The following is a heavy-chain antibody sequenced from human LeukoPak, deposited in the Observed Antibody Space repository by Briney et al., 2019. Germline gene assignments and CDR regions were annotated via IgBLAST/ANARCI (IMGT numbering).Heavy chain of an antibody. J-gene: IGHJ6*03. Sequence: SETLSLTCAVYGESFSAYYWTWIRQPPGKGLEWIGEINHSGSTNYNPSLKSRVTMSVDTSKNQFSLKLSSVTAADTAVYYRARFPMVAVAYRYYYMDVWGKGTTVTVSS. V-gene: IGHV4-34*01. D-gene: IGHD3-22*01. CDR3: ARFPMVAVAYRYYYMDV. CDR1: GESFSAYY. CDR2: INHSGST.